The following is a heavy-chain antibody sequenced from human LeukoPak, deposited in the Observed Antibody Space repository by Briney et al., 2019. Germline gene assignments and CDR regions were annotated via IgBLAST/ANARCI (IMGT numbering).Heavy chain of an antibody. CDR2: INHSGST. D-gene: IGHD2-15*01. J-gene: IGHJ5*02. V-gene: IGHV4-34*01. CDR1: GGSFSGYY. Sequence: SGTLSLTCAVYGGSFSGYYWSWIRQPPGKGLEWIGEINHSGSTNYNPSLKSRVTISVDTSRNQFSLKLSSVTAADTAVYYCARGPPMVPDKYCSGGSCYFGGWFDPWGQGTLVTVSP. CDR3: ARGPPMVPDKYCSGGSCYFGGWFDP.